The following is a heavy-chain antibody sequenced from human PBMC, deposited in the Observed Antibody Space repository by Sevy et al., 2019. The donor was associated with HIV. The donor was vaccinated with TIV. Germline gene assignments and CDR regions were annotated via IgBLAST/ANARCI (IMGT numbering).Heavy chain of an antibody. D-gene: IGHD3-16*01. CDR3: ARHHPYYDYVWGSYSEGNAFDI. CDR2: IYYSGST. J-gene: IGHJ3*02. V-gene: IGHV4-39*01. Sequence: GSLRLSCTVSGGSISSSSYYWGWIRQPPGKGLEWIGSIYYSGSTYYTPSLKSRVTISVDTSKNQFSLKLSSVTAADTAVYYCARHHPYYDYVWGSYSEGNAFDIWGQGTMVTVSS. CDR1: GGSISSSSYY.